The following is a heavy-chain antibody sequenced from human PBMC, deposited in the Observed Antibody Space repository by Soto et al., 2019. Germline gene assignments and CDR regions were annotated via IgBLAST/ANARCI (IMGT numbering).Heavy chain of an antibody. J-gene: IGHJ5*02. V-gene: IGHV4-4*02. CDR3: ARHQGSSPPNRSYP. D-gene: IGHD6-13*01. Sequence: QVQLQESGPGLVKPSGTLSLTCAVSRGSISSSNWWSLVRQPPGKGLEWIGEIYHSGSTNYHPSLKGRVTMSLDKSTSQFSLRLSSLTSADTAVYYCARHQGSSPPNRSYPWGQGSLVTVSS. CDR2: IYHSGST. CDR1: RGSISSSNW.